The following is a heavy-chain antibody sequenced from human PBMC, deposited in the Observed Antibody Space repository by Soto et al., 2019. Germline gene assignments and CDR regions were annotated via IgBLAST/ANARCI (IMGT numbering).Heavy chain of an antibody. CDR3: ARNYDFWSGYRSFDY. V-gene: IGHV1-3*01. Sequence: VASVKGSCKASGYTFTSYATHWVRHAPVQRLEWMGWINAGNGNTKYSQKFQGRVTITRDTSASTAYMELSSLRSEDTAVYYCARNYDFWSGYRSFDYWGQGTLVTVSS. J-gene: IGHJ4*02. D-gene: IGHD3-3*01. CDR2: INAGNGNT. CDR1: GYTFTSYA.